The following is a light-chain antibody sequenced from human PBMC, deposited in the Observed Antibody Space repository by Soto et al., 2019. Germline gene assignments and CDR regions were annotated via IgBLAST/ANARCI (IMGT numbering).Light chain of an antibody. CDR3: QQSCTTWT. CDR1: QSISSH. Sequence: DIQMTQSPSSLSASVGDSVTITCRASQSISSHLNWYQQKSGTAPKLLIYTESNLQRGVPSRFSGSGSGTDFTLTISNLQPEDFATYYCQQSCTTWTFGQGTKVDIK. V-gene: IGKV1-39*01. CDR2: TES. J-gene: IGKJ1*01.